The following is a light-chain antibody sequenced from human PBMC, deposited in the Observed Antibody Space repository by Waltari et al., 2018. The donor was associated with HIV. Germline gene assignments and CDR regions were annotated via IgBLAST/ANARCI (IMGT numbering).Light chain of an antibody. CDR2: DNN. CDR3: ESFDSGLTAVV. CDR1: SSNLGAGFD. V-gene: IGLV1-40*01. J-gene: IGLJ2*01. Sequence: QSVLTQPPSVSGAPGQRVSISCTGSSSNLGAGFDAQWYQQLPGAAPRLLNYDNNNRPSGGPGRGSGTRSGTSASLAIWGLEADDEADYDCESFDSGLTAVVFGGGTKLTVL.